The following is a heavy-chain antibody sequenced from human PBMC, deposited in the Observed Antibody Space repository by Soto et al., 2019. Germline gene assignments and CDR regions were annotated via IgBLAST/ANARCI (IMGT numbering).Heavy chain of an antibody. J-gene: IGHJ6*02. V-gene: IGHV4-61*01. CDR1: GGSVISGSYY. CDR3: ARVQGLYYYYGMDV. CDR2: IYYSGST. Sequence: SETLSLTCTVSGGSVISGSYYCICIRQPPGNGLEWIGYIYYSGSTNYNPSLKSRVTISVDTSKNQFSLKLSSVTAADTAVYYCARVQGLYYYYGMDVWGQGTTVTVSS.